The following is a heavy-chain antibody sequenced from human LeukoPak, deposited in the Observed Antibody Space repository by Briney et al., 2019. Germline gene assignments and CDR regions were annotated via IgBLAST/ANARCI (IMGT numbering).Heavy chain of an antibody. V-gene: IGHV3-30*18. CDR3: AKDPPYYYDNVWGEF. CDR1: GFTFSSYG. CDR2: ISYDGSNK. D-gene: IGHD3-16*01. Sequence: GRSLRLSCAASGFTFSSYGMHWVRQAPGKGLEWVAVISYDGSNKYYADSVKGRFTISRDNSKNTLYLQMNSLRAEDTAVYYCAKDPPYYYDNVWGEFWGQGTLVTVSS. J-gene: IGHJ4*02.